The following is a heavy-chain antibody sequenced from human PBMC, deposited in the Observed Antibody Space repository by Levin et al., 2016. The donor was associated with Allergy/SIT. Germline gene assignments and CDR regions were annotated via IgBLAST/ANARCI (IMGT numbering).Heavy chain of an antibody. V-gene: IGHV3-64*01. CDR2: ISSNGGST. Sequence: GESLKISCAASGFTFSSYAMHWVRQAPGKGLEYVSAISSNGGSTYYANSVKGRFTISRDNSKNTLYLQMGSLRAEDMAVYYCARDPGLGLYYGMDVWGQGTTVTVSS. D-gene: IGHD5/OR15-5a*01. J-gene: IGHJ6*02. CDR3: ARDPGLGLYYGMDV. CDR1: GFTFSSYA.